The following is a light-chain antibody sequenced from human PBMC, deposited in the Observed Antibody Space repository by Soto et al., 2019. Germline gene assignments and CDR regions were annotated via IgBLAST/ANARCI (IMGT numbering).Light chain of an antibody. CDR2: AAS. CDR3: QQFANSHLI. CDR1: QSVSSN. V-gene: IGKV3-15*01. J-gene: IGKJ4*01. Sequence: EIAMTQSPATLSVSPGERGTLSCRASQSVSSNLAWYQQKPGQAPRLLIYAASARATGIPARFSGSGAGTDFTLTISSLEPEDSAVYYCQQFANSHLIFGAGTKVDI.